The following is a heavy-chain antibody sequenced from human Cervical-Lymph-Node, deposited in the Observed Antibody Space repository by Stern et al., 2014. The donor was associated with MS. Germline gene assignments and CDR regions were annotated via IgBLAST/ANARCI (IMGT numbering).Heavy chain of an antibody. D-gene: IGHD6-13*01. CDR2: IVVGSGNT. Sequence: VQLVQSGPEVKKPGTSVKVSCKASGFTFTSSAVQWVRQARGQRLEWIGWIVVGSGNTNYAQKFQERVTITRDMSTSTAYMELSSLRSEDTAVYYCAAPPYSSSWFDDAFDIWGQGTMVTVSS. CDR3: AAPPYSSSWFDDAFDI. J-gene: IGHJ3*02. CDR1: GFTFTSSA. V-gene: IGHV1-58*01.